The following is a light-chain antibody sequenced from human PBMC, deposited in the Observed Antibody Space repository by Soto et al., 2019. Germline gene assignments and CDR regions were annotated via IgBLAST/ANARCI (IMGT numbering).Light chain of an antibody. CDR2: DVN. Sequence: QSALTQPRSVSGSPGQSVTISGAVSSSDIGAYDYVSWFQQHPGKAPKLMIYDVNKRPSGVPARFSASKSGNTASLTISGLQADDEADYYCCSFVGGFTFVFGTGTKATVL. CDR3: CSFVGGFTFV. CDR1: SSDIGAYDY. V-gene: IGLV2-11*01. J-gene: IGLJ1*01.